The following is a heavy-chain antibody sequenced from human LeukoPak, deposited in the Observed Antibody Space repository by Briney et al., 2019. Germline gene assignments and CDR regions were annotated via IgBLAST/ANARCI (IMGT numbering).Heavy chain of an antibody. CDR1: GGSINSHY. V-gene: IGHV4-59*11. D-gene: IGHD3-3*01. J-gene: IGHJ4*02. Sequence: SETLSLTCTVSGGSINSHYWSWIRQPPGKGLQWIGFISYSGSTSYNPSLMSRVTISVDTSKNQFSLNLNSVTAADTALYFCARSYYDFWSGFYSDFWGQGALVTVSS. CDR2: ISYSGST. CDR3: ARSYYDFWSGFYSDF.